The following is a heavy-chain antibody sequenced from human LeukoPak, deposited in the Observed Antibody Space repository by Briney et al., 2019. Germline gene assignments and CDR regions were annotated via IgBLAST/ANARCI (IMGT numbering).Heavy chain of an antibody. CDR3: ARGGVPGGFDI. CDR1: GFTFSSYW. CDR2: SSSDGSTT. V-gene: IGHV3-74*01. J-gene: IGHJ3*02. D-gene: IGHD2-8*02. Sequence: GGSLRLSCAASGFTFSSYWMHWVRQAPGKGLVWVSHSSSDGSTTSYADSVKGRFTISRDNAKNTLYLQMTTLGAEDTARYYCARGGVPGGFDIWGQGTMVTVSS.